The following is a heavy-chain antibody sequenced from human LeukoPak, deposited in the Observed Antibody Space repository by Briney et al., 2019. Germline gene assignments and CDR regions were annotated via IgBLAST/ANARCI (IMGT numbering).Heavy chain of an antibody. Sequence: PSETLSLTCTVSGGSISSYYCSWIRQPPGKGLEWIGYIYYSGSTNYNPSLKRRVTISVDTSKNQFSLKLSSVTAADTAVYYCARRDYDSSGYYHAFDIWGQGTMVTVSS. J-gene: IGHJ3*02. D-gene: IGHD3-22*01. CDR3: ARRDYDSSGYYHAFDI. V-gene: IGHV4-59*08. CDR2: IYYSGST. CDR1: GGSISSYY.